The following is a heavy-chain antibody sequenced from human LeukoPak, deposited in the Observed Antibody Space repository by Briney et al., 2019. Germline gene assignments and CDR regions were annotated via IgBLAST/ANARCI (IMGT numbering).Heavy chain of an antibody. D-gene: IGHD1-7*01. CDR3: AKMGGLSAAVGYNWNYRLWYFDY. CDR2: ISGSGGST. Sequence: PGGSLRLSCAASGFTFSSYAMSWVRQAPGKGLEWVSAISGSGGSTYYADSVKGRFTISRDNSKNTLYLQMNSLRAEDTAVYYCAKMGGLSAAVGYNWNYRLWYFDYWGQGTLVTVSS. V-gene: IGHV3-23*01. CDR1: GFTFSSYA. J-gene: IGHJ4*02.